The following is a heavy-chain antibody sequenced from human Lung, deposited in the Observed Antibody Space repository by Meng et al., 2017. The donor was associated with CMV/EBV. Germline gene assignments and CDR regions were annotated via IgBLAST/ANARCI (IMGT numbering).Heavy chain of an antibody. CDR1: GYTFTSYG. Sequence: ASXXVSXKASGYTFTSYGISWVRQAPGQGLEWMGWISAYNGNTNYAQKLPGRVTMTTDTSTSTAYMELRSLRSDDTAVYYCAREGYGDYVPYYYYGMDVWGQGXTVTVSS. D-gene: IGHD4-17*01. J-gene: IGHJ6*02. CDR3: AREGYGDYVPYYYYGMDV. CDR2: ISAYNGNT. V-gene: IGHV1-18*01.